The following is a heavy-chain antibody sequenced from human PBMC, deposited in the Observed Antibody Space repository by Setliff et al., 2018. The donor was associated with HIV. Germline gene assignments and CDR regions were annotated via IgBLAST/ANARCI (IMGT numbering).Heavy chain of an antibody. CDR3: ARFPSSTSFYYFDY. D-gene: IGHD2-2*01. CDR2: IYSTGST. CDR1: GGSISSHY. J-gene: IGHJ4*02. Sequence: SSETLSLTCTVSGGSISSHYWSWIRQPPGKGLEWIGYIYSTGSTNYNPSLKSRVTISVDTSKNQFSLQPSSVTAADTAVYYCARFPSSTSFYYFDYWGQGTLVTVSS. V-gene: IGHV4-59*11.